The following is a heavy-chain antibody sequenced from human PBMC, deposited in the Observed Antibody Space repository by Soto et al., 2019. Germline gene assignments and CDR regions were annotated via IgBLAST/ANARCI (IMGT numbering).Heavy chain of an antibody. CDR2: ISGSGGST. CDR3: LTSTYYDFWSGYGYYYGMDV. CDR1: GVTFSSYA. V-gene: IGHV3-23*01. Sequence: GGSPRLSCAASGVTFSSYAMSWVRQAPGKGLEWVSAISGSGGSTYYADSVKGRFTISRDNSKNTLYLQMNSLRAEDTAVYYCLTSTYYDFWSGYGYYYGMDVWGQGTTVTV. D-gene: IGHD3-3*01. J-gene: IGHJ6*02.